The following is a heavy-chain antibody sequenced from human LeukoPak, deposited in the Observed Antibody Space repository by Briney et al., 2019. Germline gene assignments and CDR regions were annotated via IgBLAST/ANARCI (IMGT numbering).Heavy chain of an antibody. CDR2: INPSGGST. CDR3: ARGYRAWVAATHTYYYYFYMDV. D-gene: IGHD2-15*01. CDR1: GYSFTSYY. J-gene: IGHJ6*03. Sequence: ASVKVSCKASGYSFTSYYMNWVRQAPGQGLEWMGTINPSGGSTSYAQKFQGRVTMTRDTSTSTVYLELSSLRFEDTAVYYCARGYRAWVAATHTYYYYFYMDVWGKGTTVTISS. V-gene: IGHV1-46*03.